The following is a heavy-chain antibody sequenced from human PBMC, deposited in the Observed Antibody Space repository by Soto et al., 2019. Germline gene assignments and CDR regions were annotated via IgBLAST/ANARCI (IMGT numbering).Heavy chain of an antibody. CDR1: GYTFTSYY. CDR2: IIPILGIA. CDR3: ARYSGGSWHHGAFDI. V-gene: IGHV1-69*02. Sequence: GASVKVSCKASGYTFTSYYMHWVRQAPGQGLEWMGRIIPILGIANYAQKFQGRVTITADKSTSTAYMELSSLRSEDTAVYYCARYSGGSWHHGAFDIWGQGTMVTVSS. J-gene: IGHJ3*02. D-gene: IGHD2-15*01.